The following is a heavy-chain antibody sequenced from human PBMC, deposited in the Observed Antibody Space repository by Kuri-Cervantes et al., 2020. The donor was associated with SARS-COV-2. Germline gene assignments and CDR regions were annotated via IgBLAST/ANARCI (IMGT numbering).Heavy chain of an antibody. CDR1: GGSFSGYY. D-gene: IGHD2-2*01. J-gene: IGHJ4*02. Sequence: SQTLSLTCAVYGGSFSGYYWSWIRQPPGKGLEWIGEINHSGSTNYNPSLKSRVTISVDTSKNQFSLKLSSVTAADTAVYYCARISAVPPAKRTYYFDYWGQGTLVTVSS. CDR2: INHSGST. CDR3: ARISAVPPAKRTYYFDY. V-gene: IGHV4-34*01.